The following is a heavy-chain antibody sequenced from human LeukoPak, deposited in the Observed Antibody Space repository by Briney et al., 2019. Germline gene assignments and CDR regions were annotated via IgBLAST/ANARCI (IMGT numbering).Heavy chain of an antibody. CDR1: GGSISSYS. CDR3: ARHRVVTYYYYYYVDV. CDR2: IYTSGSS. V-gene: IGHV4-4*09. J-gene: IGHJ6*03. D-gene: IGHD3-22*01. Sequence: PSETLSLTCTVSGGSISSYSWSWVRQPPGKGLEWIGYIYTSGSSSYNPSLKSRVTISVDTSKNQFSLKLSSVTDADTAVYYCARHRVVTYYYYYYVDVWGKGTTVTVSS.